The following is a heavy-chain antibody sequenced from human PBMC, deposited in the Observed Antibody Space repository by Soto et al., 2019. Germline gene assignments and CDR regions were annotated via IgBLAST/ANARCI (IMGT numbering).Heavy chain of an antibody. D-gene: IGHD2-15*01. CDR1: GFTFSSYA. CDR3: AKDLGRGYCSGGSCYSHYAFYGMDV. CDR2: ISGSGGST. V-gene: IGHV3-23*01. J-gene: IGHJ6*02. Sequence: GGSLRLSCAASGFTFSSYAMSWVRQAPGKGLEWVSAISGSGGSTYYADSVKGRFTISRDNSKNTLYLQMNSLRAEDTAVYYCAKDLGRGYCSGGSCYSHYAFYGMDVWGQGTTVTVSS.